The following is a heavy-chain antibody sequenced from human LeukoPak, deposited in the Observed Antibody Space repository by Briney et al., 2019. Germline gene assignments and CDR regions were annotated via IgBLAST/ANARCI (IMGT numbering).Heavy chain of an antibody. CDR1: GYTFTSYY. CDR3: ARKGHTVTTLGYYYYYMDV. Sequence: ASVKDSCKASGYTFTSYYMHWVRQAAGQGLEWMGIINPSGGSTSYAQKFQGRVTMTRDMSTSTVYMELSSLRSEDTAVYYCARKGHTVTTLGYYYYYMDVWGKGTTVTVSS. J-gene: IGHJ6*03. D-gene: IGHD4-11*01. V-gene: IGHV1-46*01. CDR2: INPSGGST.